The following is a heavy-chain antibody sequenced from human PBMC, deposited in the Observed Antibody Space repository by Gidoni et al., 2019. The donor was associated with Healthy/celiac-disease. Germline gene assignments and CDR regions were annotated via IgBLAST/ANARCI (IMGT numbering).Heavy chain of an antibody. CDR1: GDSVSSNSAA. V-gene: IGHV6-1*01. Sequence: QVQLQQSGPGLVKPSQTLSLTCAISGDSVSSNSAAWNWIRQSPSRGLEGLGRTYYRSKWYNDYAVSVKSRIPINPDTSKNQFSLQLNSVTPEDTAVYYCARYSSGWSGRNPDWYYYGMDVWGQGTTVTVSS. CDR2: TYYRSKWYN. J-gene: IGHJ6*02. CDR3: ARYSSGWSGRNPDWYYYGMDV. D-gene: IGHD6-19*01.